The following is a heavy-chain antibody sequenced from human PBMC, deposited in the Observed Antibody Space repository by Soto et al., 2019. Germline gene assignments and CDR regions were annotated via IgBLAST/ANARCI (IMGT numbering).Heavy chain of an antibody. CDR1: GYSFTSYW. D-gene: IGHD3-22*01. Sequence: GESLNISCKGSGYSFTSYWVGWERQMRGQRLEWIGIIYPGDSDTRYSPSFQGQVTISADKSISTAYLQWSSLKASDTAMYYCARQVQEPYYYDSSGYRYDAFDIWGQGTMVTVS. CDR3: ARQVQEPYYYDSSGYRYDAFDI. CDR2: IYPGDSDT. V-gene: IGHV5-51*01. J-gene: IGHJ3*02.